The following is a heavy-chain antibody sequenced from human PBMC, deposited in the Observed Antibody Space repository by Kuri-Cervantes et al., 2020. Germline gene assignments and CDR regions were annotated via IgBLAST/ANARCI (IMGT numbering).Heavy chain of an antibody. J-gene: IGHJ4*02. CDR2: ISGSGNNI. CDR1: GFTLSDYA. CDR3: AVIPSAGPFVY. V-gene: IGHV3-23*01. D-gene: IGHD6-19*01. Sequence: GESLKISCAASGFTLSDYAMTWVRQAPGGGLEWVSSISGSGNNIYYAYSVKGRLTISRDNSKNTLFLQMISLRVEDTAVYYCAVIPSAGPFVYWGQGTRVTVSS.